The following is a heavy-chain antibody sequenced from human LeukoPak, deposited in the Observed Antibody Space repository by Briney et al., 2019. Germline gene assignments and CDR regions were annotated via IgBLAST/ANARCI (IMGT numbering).Heavy chain of an antibody. Sequence: GGSLRLSCAASGLSVTSNYMSWVRQAPGKGREWVSVIYSGGSTYYADSVTGRFTISRDNSKNTLYLQMNSLRAEDTAVYYCARVLPAGNCFDDWGQGILVTVSS. CDR2: IYSGGST. D-gene: IGHD4-23*01. CDR3: ARVLPAGNCFDD. CDR1: GLSVTSNY. J-gene: IGHJ4*02. V-gene: IGHV3-53*01.